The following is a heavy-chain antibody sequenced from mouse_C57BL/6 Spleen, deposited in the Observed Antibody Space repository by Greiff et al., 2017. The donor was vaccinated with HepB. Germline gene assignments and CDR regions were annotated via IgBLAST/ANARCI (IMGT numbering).Heavy chain of an antibody. CDR2: IYPRSGNT. V-gene: IGHV1-81*01. CDR3: AREGYYPYAMDY. Sequence: QVQLKESGAELARPGASVKLSCKASGYTFTSYGISWVKQRTGQGLEWIGEIYPRSGNTYYNEKFKGKATLTADKSSSTAYMELRSLTSEDSAVYFFAREGYYPYAMDYWCQGTSVTVSS. J-gene: IGHJ4*01. D-gene: IGHD2-3*01. CDR1: GYTFTSYG.